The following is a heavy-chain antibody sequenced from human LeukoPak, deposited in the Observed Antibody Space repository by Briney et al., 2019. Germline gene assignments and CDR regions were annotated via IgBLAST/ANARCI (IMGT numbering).Heavy chain of an antibody. D-gene: IGHD3-3*01. CDR3: ARATETRNDFWCAYYIDY. J-gene: IGHJ4*02. Sequence: SETLSLTCAVYGGSFSGYYWSWIRQPPGKGLEWIGEIDHSGSTNYNPSLKSRVTISVDTSKNQFSLRLSSVTAADTAVYYCARATETRNDFWCAYYIDYWGQGTLVTVSS. CDR1: GGSFSGYY. CDR2: IDHSGST. V-gene: IGHV4-34*01.